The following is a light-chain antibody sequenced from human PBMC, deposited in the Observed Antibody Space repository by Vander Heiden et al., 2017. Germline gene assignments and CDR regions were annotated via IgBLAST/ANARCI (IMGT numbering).Light chain of an antibody. CDR1: QSISSY. CDR3: QQSYSTLWT. V-gene: IGKV1-39*01. Sequence: DIQMTQSPPSLSASVGDRVTITCRASQSISSYLNWYQQKPGKAPMLLIYAASSLQSGVPSRFSGSGSGTDFTLTISSLQPEDFATYYCQQSYSTLWTFGQGTKVEIK. J-gene: IGKJ1*01. CDR2: AAS.